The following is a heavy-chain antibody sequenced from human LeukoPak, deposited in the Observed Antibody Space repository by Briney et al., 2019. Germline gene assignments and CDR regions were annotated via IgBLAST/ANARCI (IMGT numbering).Heavy chain of an antibody. Sequence: VASEKVSCKASGYTFTSYGISWVRQAPGQGLEWMGWISAYNGNTNYAQKLQGRVTMTTDTSTSTAYMELRSLRSDDTAVYYCARGVATLWCSSTSCHYYYYYMDVWGKGTTVTISS. CDR2: ISAYNGNT. CDR3: ARGVATLWCSSTSCHYYYYYMDV. D-gene: IGHD2-2*01. CDR1: GYTFTSYG. J-gene: IGHJ6*03. V-gene: IGHV1-18*01.